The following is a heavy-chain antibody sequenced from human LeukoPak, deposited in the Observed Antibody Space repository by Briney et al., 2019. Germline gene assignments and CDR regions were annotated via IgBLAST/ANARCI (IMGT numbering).Heavy chain of an antibody. CDR3: AIRSLWEPYYFDY. D-gene: IGHD1-26*01. V-gene: IGHV4-39*01. CDR1: GGSISSSSYY. J-gene: IGHJ4*02. CDR2: IYYSGST. Sequence: SETLSLTCTVSGGSISSSSYYWGWIRQPPGKGLEWIGSIYYSGSTYYNPSLKSRVTISVDTSKNQSSLKLSSVTAADTAVYYCAIRSLWEPYYFDYWGQGTLVTVSS.